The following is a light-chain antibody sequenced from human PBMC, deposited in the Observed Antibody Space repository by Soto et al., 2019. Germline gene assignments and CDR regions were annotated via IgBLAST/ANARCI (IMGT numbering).Light chain of an antibody. V-gene: IGKV3-20*01. J-gene: IGKJ3*01. CDR1: QSISDT. CDR3: QQYVTSPFT. Sequence: EIVLTQSPATLSVSPGGRATLSCRASQSISDTLAWYQQKPGQAPRLLIYGASSRATGTPDRFSGSGSGTDFTLTVSRLEPEDFAVYYCQQYVTSPFTFGPGTKVDIK. CDR2: GAS.